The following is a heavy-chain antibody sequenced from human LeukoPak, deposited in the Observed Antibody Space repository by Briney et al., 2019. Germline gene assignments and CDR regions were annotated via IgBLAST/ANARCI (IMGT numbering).Heavy chain of an antibody. Sequence: GGSLRLSCAASGFTFSSYAMSWVRQAPGKGLEWVSTFGGGGGSTFYADSVKGRFTLSRDNSTNTLYLQMNSLRAEDTAVYYCAKAYYDFWSAYSLWGQGTLVTVSS. D-gene: IGHD3-3*01. J-gene: IGHJ4*02. V-gene: IGHV3-23*01. CDR2: FGGGGGST. CDR1: GFTFSSYA. CDR3: AKAYYDFWSAYSL.